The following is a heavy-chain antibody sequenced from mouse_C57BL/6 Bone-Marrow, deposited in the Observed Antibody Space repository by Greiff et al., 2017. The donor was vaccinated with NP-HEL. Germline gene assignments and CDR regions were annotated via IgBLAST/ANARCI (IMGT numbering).Heavy chain of an antibody. CDR2: ISDGGSYT. Sequence: EVQGVESGGGLVKPGGSLKLSCAASGFTFSSYAMSWVRQTPEKRLEWVATISDGGSYTYYPDNVKGRFTISRDHAKNNLYLQMSHLKSEDTAMYYGSRGPLYVSTYLYYWGQGTTLTVSS. D-gene: IGHD1-1*01. CDR3: SRGPLYVSTYLYY. V-gene: IGHV5-4*01. CDR1: GFTFSSYA. J-gene: IGHJ2*01.